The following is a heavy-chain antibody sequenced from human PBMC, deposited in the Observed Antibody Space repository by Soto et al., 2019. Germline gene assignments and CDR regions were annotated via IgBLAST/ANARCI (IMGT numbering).Heavy chain of an antibody. CDR1: GFTFSGSA. CDR2: IRSKVNSYAT. V-gene: IGHV3-73*01. CDR3: TRHLVDY. J-gene: IGHJ4*02. Sequence: EVQLVESXGGXXXPGGSLKLSCAASGFTFSGSAMHWVRQASGKGLEWVGRIRSKVNSYATEYAASVKGRFTISRDDSKNTAYLQMNSLKTEDTAVYYCTRHLVDYWGQGTLVTVSS.